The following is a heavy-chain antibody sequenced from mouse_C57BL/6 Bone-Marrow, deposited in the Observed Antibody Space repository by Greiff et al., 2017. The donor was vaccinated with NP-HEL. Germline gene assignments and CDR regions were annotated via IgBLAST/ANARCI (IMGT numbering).Heavy chain of an antibody. V-gene: IGHV1-58*01. CDR3: ARGGGDSNYSFAY. D-gene: IGHD2-5*01. J-gene: IGHJ3*01. Sequence: VQLKESGAELVRPGSSVKMSCKTSGYTFTSYGINWVKQRPGQGLEWIGYIYIGNGYTEYNEKFKGKATLTSDTASSTAYMQLSSLTSEDSAIYFCARGGGDSNYSFAYWGQGTLVTVSA. CDR2: IYIGNGYT. CDR1: GYTFTSYG.